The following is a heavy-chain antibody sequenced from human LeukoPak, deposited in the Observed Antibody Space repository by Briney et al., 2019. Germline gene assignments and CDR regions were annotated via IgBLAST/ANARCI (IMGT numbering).Heavy chain of an antibody. V-gene: IGHV1-2*06. J-gene: IGHJ5*02. Sequence: GASVKVSCKASGYTFTGYYVHWVRQAPGQGLEWMGRINPNSGGTNYAQKFQGRVTMTRDTSISTAYMELSRLRSDDTAVYYCARDYLDYDFWSGYYGNWFDPWGQGTLVTVSS. CDR2: INPNSGGT. CDR3: ARDYLDYDFWSGYYGNWFDP. CDR1: GYTFTGYY. D-gene: IGHD3-3*01.